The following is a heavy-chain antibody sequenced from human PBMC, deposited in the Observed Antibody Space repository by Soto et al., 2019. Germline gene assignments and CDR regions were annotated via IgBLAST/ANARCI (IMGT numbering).Heavy chain of an antibody. V-gene: IGHV3-30-3*01. Sequence: GGSLRLSCAASGFTFSSYAMHWVRQAPGKGLEWVAVISYDGSNKYYADSVKGRFTISRDNSKNTLYLQMNSLRAEDTAVYYCARDHAQRWIQLWLPWFDPWGQGTLVTVSS. CDR2: ISYDGSNK. CDR3: ARDHAQRWIQLWLPWFDP. D-gene: IGHD5-18*01. J-gene: IGHJ5*02. CDR1: GFTFSSYA.